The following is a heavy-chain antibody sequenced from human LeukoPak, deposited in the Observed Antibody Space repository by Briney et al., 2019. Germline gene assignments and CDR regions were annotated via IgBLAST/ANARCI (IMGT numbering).Heavy chain of an antibody. D-gene: IGHD3-10*01. J-gene: IGHJ6*03. CDR2: IYYSGST. V-gene: IGHV4-61*05. CDR3: ASVRRGFGESSKYYSYYYMDV. Sequence: SETLSLTCTVSGGSISTSNYYWGWIRQPPGKGLEWIGYIYYSGSTNYNPSLKSRVTISVDTSKNQFSLKLSAVTAADTAVYYCASVRRGFGESSKYYSYYYMDVWGNGTTVTISS. CDR1: GGSISTSNYY.